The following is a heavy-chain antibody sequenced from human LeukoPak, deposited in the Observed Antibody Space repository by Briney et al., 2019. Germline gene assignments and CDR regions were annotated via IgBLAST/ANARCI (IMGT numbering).Heavy chain of an antibody. J-gene: IGHJ4*02. CDR2: INHSGGT. D-gene: IGHD3-3*01. CDR1: GGSFSGYY. V-gene: IGHV4-34*01. CDR3: ASTNYVFWIPFYYY. Sequence: PSETLSLTCAVYGGSFSGYYWSWIRQPPGKGLEWIGEINHSGGTNYNPSLKSRVTISVDTSKNQFSLKLSSVTAADTAIYYCASTNYVFWIPFYYYWGQGTLVTVSS.